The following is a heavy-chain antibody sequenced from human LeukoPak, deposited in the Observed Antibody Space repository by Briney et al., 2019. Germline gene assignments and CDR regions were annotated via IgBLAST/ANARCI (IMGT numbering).Heavy chain of an antibody. CDR1: GFTFSSYA. Sequence: GRSLRLSCAASGFTFSSYAMHWVRQAPGKGLEWVSLIYSGGSTYYADSVKGRFTISRDNSKNTLYLQMSSLRAEDTAVYYCARDYYGGNSGDYFGYWGQGTLVTVSS. CDR3: ARDYYGGNSGDYFGY. J-gene: IGHJ4*02. D-gene: IGHD4-23*01. CDR2: IYSGGST. V-gene: IGHV3-66*01.